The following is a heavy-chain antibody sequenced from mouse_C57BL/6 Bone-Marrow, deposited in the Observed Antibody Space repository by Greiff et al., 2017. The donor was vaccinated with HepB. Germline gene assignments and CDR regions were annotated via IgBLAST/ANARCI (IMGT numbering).Heavy chain of an antibody. CDR2: INPSTGGT. CDR3: ARDDGYHYWYFDV. CDR1: GYSFTGYY. J-gene: IGHJ1*03. D-gene: IGHD2-3*01. Sequence: VQLQQSGPELVKPGASVKISCKASGYSFTGYYMNWVKQSPEKSLEWIGEINPSTGGTTYNQKFKAKATLTVDKSSSTAYMQLKSLTSEDSAVYYCARDDGYHYWYFDVWGTGTTVTVSS. V-gene: IGHV1-42*01.